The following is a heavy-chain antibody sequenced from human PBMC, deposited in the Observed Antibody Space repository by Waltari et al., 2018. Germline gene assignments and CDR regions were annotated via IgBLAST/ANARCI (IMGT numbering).Heavy chain of an antibody. CDR3: AKGEWFLDD. J-gene: IGHJ4*02. V-gene: IGHV3-30*18. CDR1: GFTFSSYG. Sequence: QVQLVESGGGVVQPGMSLRLSCAASGFTFSSYGMHWVRQAPGKGLEWVAVLWYDGSNKYYAGSVKGRFTISRDNSKNTLYLQMNSLRAEDTAMYYCAKGEWFLDDWGQGTLVTVSS. D-gene: IGHD3-3*01. CDR2: LWYDGSNK.